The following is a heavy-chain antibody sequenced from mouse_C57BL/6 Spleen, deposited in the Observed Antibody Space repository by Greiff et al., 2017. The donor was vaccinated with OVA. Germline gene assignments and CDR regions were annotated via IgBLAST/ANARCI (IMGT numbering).Heavy chain of an antibody. Sequence: VHLVESGPGLVAPSQSLSITCTVSGFSLTSYAISWVRQPPGKGLEWLGVIWTGGGTNYNSALKSRLSISKDNSKSQVFLKMNSLQTDDTARYYCARNGITTVVATGYYFDYWGQGTTLTVSS. V-gene: IGHV2-9-1*01. D-gene: IGHD1-1*01. CDR1: GFSLTSYA. CDR2: IWTGGGT. J-gene: IGHJ2*01. CDR3: ARNGITTVVATGYYFDY.